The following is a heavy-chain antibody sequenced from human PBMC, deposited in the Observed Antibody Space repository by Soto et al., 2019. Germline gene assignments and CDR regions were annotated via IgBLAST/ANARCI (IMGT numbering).Heavy chain of an antibody. J-gene: IGHJ4*02. D-gene: IGHD6-19*01. CDR2: INAGNDNR. V-gene: IGHV1-3*01. CDR1: GYTFTSYA. Sequence: QVQLVQSGAEVKKPGASVKVSCKASGYTFTSYAIHWVRQAPGQRLEWMGWINAGNDNRKYSQKLQGSVTITRDTSASPTYMEPSSLRSKDTAVYYCARSTGIAVCGDYWGQGTLVTVSS. CDR3: ARSTGIAVCGDY.